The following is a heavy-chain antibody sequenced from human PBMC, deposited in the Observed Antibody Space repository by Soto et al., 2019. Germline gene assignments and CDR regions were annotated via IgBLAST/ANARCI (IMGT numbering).Heavy chain of an antibody. Sequence: SETLSLTCTVSGGSISSYYWSWIRQPPGKGLEWIGYIYYSGSTNYNPSLKSRVTISVDTSKNQFSLKLSSVTAADTAVYYCARGLEDDYIWGSPELFDYWGQGTLVTVSS. D-gene: IGHD3-16*01. J-gene: IGHJ4*02. CDR3: ARGLEDDYIWGSPELFDY. V-gene: IGHV4-59*01. CDR2: IYYSGST. CDR1: GGSISSYY.